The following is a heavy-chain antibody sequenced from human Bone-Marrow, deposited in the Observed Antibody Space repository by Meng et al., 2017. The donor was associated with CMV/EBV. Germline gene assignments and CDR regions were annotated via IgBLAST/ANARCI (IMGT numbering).Heavy chain of an antibody. D-gene: IGHD2-2*01. CDR3: ATTSNGFFDY. V-gene: IGHV3-7*01. Sequence: GESLKISCAASGFTFSNNWMSWVRQAPGKGLEWVANIHQEGSAKYYVDSVKGRFTVSRDNANNSLSLQMNSLRAEDTAMYYCATTSNGFFDYWGQGALVTVSS. CDR2: IHQEGSAK. J-gene: IGHJ4*02. CDR1: GFTFSNNW.